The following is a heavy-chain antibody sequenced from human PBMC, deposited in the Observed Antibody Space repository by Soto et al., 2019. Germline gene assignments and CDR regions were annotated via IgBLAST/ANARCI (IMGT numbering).Heavy chain of an antibody. Sequence: GASVKVSCKASGYTLISYAISWVRQAPGQGLEWMGWISGYNGNTNYAQKFQGRVTMTTDTSTSTAYMELGSLRSDDTAVYYCVRDQAVWTVNYPFFDHWGQGTLVTVSS. J-gene: IGHJ4*02. V-gene: IGHV1-18*01. D-gene: IGHD4-4*01. CDR3: VRDQAVWTVNYPFFDH. CDR1: GYTLISYA. CDR2: ISGYNGNT.